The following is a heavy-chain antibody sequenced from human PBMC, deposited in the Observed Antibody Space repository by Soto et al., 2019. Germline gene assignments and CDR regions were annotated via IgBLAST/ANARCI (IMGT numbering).Heavy chain of an antibody. CDR1: GFTFSDYY. CDR3: ASSQVVVANFDY. J-gene: IGHJ4*02. V-gene: IGHV3-11*06. CDR2: ISSSSSYT. Sequence: VGSLRLSCAASGFTFSDYYMSWIRQAPGKGLEWVSYISSSSSYTNYADSVKGRFTISRDNAKNSLYLQMNSLRAEDTAVYYCASSQVVVANFDYWGQGTLVTVSS. D-gene: IGHD2-15*01.